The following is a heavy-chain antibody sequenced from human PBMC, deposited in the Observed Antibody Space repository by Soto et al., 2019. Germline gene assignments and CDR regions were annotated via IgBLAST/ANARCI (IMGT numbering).Heavy chain of an antibody. CDR3: ACPTLGYDSSGYYHY. V-gene: IGHV1-3*04. D-gene: IGHD3-22*01. Sequence: QVQLVQSGAEVKKPGASVKVSCKTSGYTFTRYPMHWVRQAPGQRLEWMGWINTGNGNTKYSQKFQGRVTITRHTSARTAYMELSSLRSEDTAVYYCACPTLGYDSSGYYHYWGQGTLVTVSS. CDR2: INTGNGNT. CDR1: GYTFTRYP. J-gene: IGHJ4*02.